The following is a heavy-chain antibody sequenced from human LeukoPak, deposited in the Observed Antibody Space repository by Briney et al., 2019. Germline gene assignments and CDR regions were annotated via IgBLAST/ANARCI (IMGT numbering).Heavy chain of an antibody. CDR1: GYTFTTYG. CDR3: ARMILLLGDVLTVPPRGFDY. Sequence: ASVKVSFKASGYTFTTYGISWVRQAPGQGLEWLGRISVYNGNTNYAQKLQGRVTMTTDTPTSTAYMELRSLRSDDTAVYYCARMILLLGDVLTVPPRGFDYWGQGTLVTVSS. D-gene: IGHD3-9*01. J-gene: IGHJ4*02. V-gene: IGHV1-18*01. CDR2: ISVYNGNT.